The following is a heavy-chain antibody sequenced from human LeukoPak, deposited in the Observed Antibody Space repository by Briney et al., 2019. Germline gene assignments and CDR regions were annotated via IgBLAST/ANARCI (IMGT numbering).Heavy chain of an antibody. J-gene: IGHJ4*02. V-gene: IGHV4-31*03. D-gene: IGHD5-24*01. CDR1: GGSISSGVYY. Sequence: HPSETLSLTCPVSGGSISSGVYYWSWIRQHPGKGLEWIGYIYYSGRTYYNSSLKSRVTISVDTSKNQFSLKLSSVTAADTAVYYCARGIRWLQLSYFDYWGQGTVVTVSS. CDR3: ARGIRWLQLSYFDY. CDR2: IYYSGRT.